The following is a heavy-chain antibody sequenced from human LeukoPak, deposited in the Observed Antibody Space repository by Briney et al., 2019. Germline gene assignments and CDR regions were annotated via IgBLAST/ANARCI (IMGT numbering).Heavy chain of an antibody. D-gene: IGHD3-10*02. J-gene: IGHJ3*02. CDR3: ARLQVVPHTMYAFDI. Sequence: GGSLRLSCAASGFTVSSNYMSWVRQAPGKGLEWVSVIYSGGSTYYADSVKGRFTISRDNSKNTLYLQMNSLRAEDTAVYYCARLQVVPHTMYAFDIWGQGTMVTVSS. CDR2: IYSGGST. CDR1: GFTVSSNY. V-gene: IGHV3-53*01.